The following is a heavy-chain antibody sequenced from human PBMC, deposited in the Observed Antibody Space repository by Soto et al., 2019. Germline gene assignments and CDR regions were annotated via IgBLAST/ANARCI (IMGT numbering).Heavy chain of an antibody. D-gene: IGHD6-19*01. CDR3: ARDDNGGAGTRGDC. J-gene: IGHJ4*02. Sequence: EVKLVESGGGLVKPGGSLRLSCAASGFTFSSYSMNWVRQAPGKGLEWVSSISSSSSYIYYADSVKGRFTISRDNAKNSLYLQMNSLRAEDTAVYYCARDDNGGAGTRGDCWGQGTLVTVSS. V-gene: IGHV3-21*01. CDR1: GFTFSSYS. CDR2: ISSSSSYI.